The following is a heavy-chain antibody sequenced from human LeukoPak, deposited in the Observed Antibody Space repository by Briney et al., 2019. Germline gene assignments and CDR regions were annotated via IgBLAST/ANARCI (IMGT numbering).Heavy chain of an antibody. CDR2: FDPEDGET. Sequence: ASVKVSCKVSGYTLTELSIHWVRQAPGKGLEWMGGFDPEDGETIYAQKFQGRVTMTEDTSTDTAYMELSSLRSEDTAVYYCATPANVQLERRWAWLYWGQGTLVTVSS. J-gene: IGHJ4*02. CDR1: GYTLTELS. D-gene: IGHD1-1*01. V-gene: IGHV1-24*01. CDR3: ATPANVQLERRWAWLY.